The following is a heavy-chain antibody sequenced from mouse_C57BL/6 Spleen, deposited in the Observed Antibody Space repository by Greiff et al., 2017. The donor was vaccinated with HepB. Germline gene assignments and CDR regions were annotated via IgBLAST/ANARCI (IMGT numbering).Heavy chain of an antibody. CDR2: ISDGGSYT. J-gene: IGHJ1*03. Sequence: EVNVVESGGGLVKPGGSLKLSCAASGFTFSSYAMSWVRQTPEKRLEWVATISDGGSYTYYPDNVKGRFTISRDNAKNNLYLQMSHLKSEDTAMYYCARERGNYEGYFDVWGTGTTVTVSS. CDR3: ARERGNYEGYFDV. D-gene: IGHD2-1*01. CDR1: GFTFSSYA. V-gene: IGHV5-4*01.